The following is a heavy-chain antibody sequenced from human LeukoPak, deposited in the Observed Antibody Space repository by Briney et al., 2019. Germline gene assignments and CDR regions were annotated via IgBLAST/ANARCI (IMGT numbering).Heavy chain of an antibody. V-gene: IGHV4-59*01. CDR1: GGSISSYY. CDR2: IYYSGST. J-gene: IGHJ4*02. Sequence: PSETLSLTCTVSGGSISSYYWSWIRQPPGKGLEWIGYIYYSGSTNYNPSLKSRVTISVDTSKNQFSLKLSSVTAADTAVYYCARALGRYSSSLGYWGQGTLVTVSS. D-gene: IGHD6-13*01. CDR3: ARALGRYSSSLGY.